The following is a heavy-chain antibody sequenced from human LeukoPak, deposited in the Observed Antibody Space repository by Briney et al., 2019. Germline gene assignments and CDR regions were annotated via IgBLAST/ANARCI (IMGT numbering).Heavy chain of an antibody. D-gene: IGHD2-2*01. CDR3: TTAVRYQLQLEY. V-gene: IGHV1-8*01. Sequence: GASVKVSCKAPAYTFSTYDVAWVRQAPGQGPEWMGWMNPISGNTGCAKQFKGRVTMTSDASVNSAYMELSSLRFDDTAVYFCTTAVRYQLQLEYWGQGTLITVSS. CDR2: MNPISGNT. J-gene: IGHJ4*02. CDR1: AYTFSTYD.